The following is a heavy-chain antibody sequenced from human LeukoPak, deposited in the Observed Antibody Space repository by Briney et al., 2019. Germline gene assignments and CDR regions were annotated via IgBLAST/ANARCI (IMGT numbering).Heavy chain of an antibody. CDR3: ARGKRGWLSILDY. J-gene: IGHJ4*02. Sequence: SVKVSCKASGGTFSRNAISWVRQAPGQGLEWMGGIIPIFGTANYAQKFQGRVTITTDESTSTAYMELSSLRSEDTAVYYCARGKRGWLSILDYWGQGTLVTVSS. CDR1: GGTFSRNA. V-gene: IGHV1-69*05. D-gene: IGHD3-22*01. CDR2: IIPIFGTA.